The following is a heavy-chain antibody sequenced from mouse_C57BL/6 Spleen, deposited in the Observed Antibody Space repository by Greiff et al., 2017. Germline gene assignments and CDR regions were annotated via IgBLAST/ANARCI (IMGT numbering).Heavy chain of an antibody. J-gene: IGHJ2*01. D-gene: IGHD2-1*01. CDR2: INPSTGGT. Sequence: DVKLVESGPELVKPGASVKISCKASGYSFTGYYMNWVKQSPEKSLEWIGEINPSTGGTTYNQKFKAKATLTVDKSSSTAYMQLKSLTSEDSAVYYCARRGNYDYFDYWGQGTTLTVSS. CDR1: GYSFTGYY. CDR3: ARRGNYDYFDY. V-gene: IGHV1-42*01.